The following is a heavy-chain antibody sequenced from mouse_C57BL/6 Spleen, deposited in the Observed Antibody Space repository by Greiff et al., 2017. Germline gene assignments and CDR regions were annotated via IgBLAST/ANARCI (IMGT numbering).Heavy chain of an antibody. J-gene: IGHJ2*01. CDR3: ARCPRDSSGAYNFDS. D-gene: IGHD3-2*02. V-gene: IGHV1-55*01. CDR2: IYPGSGST. CDR1: GYTFTSYW. Sequence: QVQLQQPGAELVKPGASVKMSCKASGYTFTSYWITWVKQRPGQGLEWIGDIYPGSGSTNYNEKFKSKATLTVDTSSSTAYMQLSSLTSEDSAVYYCARCPRDSSGAYNFDSCGQGATLTVSS.